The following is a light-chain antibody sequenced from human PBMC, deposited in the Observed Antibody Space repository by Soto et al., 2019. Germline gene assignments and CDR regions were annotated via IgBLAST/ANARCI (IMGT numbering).Light chain of an antibody. CDR1: QGIRSY. CDR2: AAS. CDR3: QQSYITPRN. J-gene: IGKJ3*01. V-gene: IGKV1-39*01. Sequence: DIQMTQSPSSLSASVGDRVAITCRASQGIRSYLNWYQHKPGKAPKLLIYAASSLQSGVPSRFTGSGSGTDFTLTITSLQPEDFATYYCQQSYITPRNFGPGTKVDIK.